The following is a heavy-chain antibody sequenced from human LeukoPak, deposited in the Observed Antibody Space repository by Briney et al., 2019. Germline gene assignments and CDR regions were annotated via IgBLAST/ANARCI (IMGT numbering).Heavy chain of an antibody. V-gene: IGHV3-48*01. CDR2: ISSSSSTI. J-gene: IGHJ4*02. CDR3: ATSRDGYNLDY. D-gene: IGHD5-24*01. CDR1: GFTFSSYS. Sequence: GGSLRLSCAASGFTFSSYSMNWVRQAPGKGLEWVSYISSSSSTIYYADSVKGRFTISRDNAKNSLYLQMNSLRAEDTAVYYCATSRDGYNLDYWGQGTLVTVSS.